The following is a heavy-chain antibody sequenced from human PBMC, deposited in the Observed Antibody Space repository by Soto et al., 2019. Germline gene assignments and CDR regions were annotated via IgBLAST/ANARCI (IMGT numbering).Heavy chain of an antibody. D-gene: IGHD4-17*01. V-gene: IGHV1-2*04. CDR2: INPNSGGT. CDR3: AATTVTQDAFDI. Sequence: WASVKVSCKASGYTFTGYYMHWVRQAPGQGLEWMGWINPNSGGTNYAQKFQGWVTMTRDTSISTAYMELSSLRSEDTAVYYCAATTVTQDAFDIWGQGTMVTVS. J-gene: IGHJ3*02. CDR1: GYTFTGYY.